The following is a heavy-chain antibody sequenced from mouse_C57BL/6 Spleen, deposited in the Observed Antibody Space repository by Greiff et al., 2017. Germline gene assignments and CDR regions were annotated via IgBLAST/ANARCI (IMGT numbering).Heavy chain of an antibody. D-gene: IGHD2-4*01. CDR2: IYPGDGDT. V-gene: IGHV1-82*01. J-gene: IGHJ3*01. CDR1: GYAFSSSW. CDR3: ARENLYDYGETY. Sequence: VQLQQSGPELVKPGASVKISCKASGYAFSSSWMNWVKQRPGKGLEWIGRIYPGDGDTTYNGKFKGKATLTADKSSSTAYLQLSSLTSDDSAVYFCARENLYDYGETYWGQGTLVTVSA.